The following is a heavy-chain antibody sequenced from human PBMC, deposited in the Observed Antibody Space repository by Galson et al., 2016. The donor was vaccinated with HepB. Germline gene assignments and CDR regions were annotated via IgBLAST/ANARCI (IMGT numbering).Heavy chain of an antibody. V-gene: IGHV3-23*01. CDR3: AKSLVVGPTMNWYFDL. CDR2: IGGSGGST. D-gene: IGHD1-26*01. Sequence: SLRLSCAAPGFTFSSYVMSWVRQAPGKGLEWVSGIGGSGGSTYYADSVKGRFTISRDNSKNTLYLQMNSLRAEDTAVYYCAKSLVVGPTMNWYFDLWGRGTLVTVSS. CDR1: GFTFSSYV. J-gene: IGHJ2*01.